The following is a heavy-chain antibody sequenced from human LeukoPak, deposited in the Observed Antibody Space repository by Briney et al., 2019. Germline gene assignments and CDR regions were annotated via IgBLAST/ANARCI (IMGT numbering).Heavy chain of an antibody. Sequence: GGSLRLSCAASGFTFSSYAMSWVRQAPGKGLEWVSAISGSGGSTYYADSVKGRFTISRDNSKNTLYLQMNSLRSEDTAVYYCAKDADYGSGSYLFDYWGQGTLVTVSS. CDR3: AKDADYGSGSYLFDY. CDR1: GFTFSSYA. CDR2: ISGSGGST. V-gene: IGHV3-23*01. D-gene: IGHD3-10*01. J-gene: IGHJ4*02.